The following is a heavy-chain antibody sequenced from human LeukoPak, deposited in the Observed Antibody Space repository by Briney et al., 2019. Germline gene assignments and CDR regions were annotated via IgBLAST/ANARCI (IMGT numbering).Heavy chain of an antibody. CDR1: GYTFTSYG. CDR2: ISAYNGNT. J-gene: IGHJ4*02. V-gene: IGHV1-18*01. CDR3: ARVSPQPIVVVIPSGDY. D-gene: IGHD3-22*01. Sequence: GASVKVSCKASGYTFTSYGISWVRQAPGQGLEWMGWISAYNGNTNYAQKLQGRVTMTTDTSTSKAYMELRSLRSDDTAVYYCARVSPQPIVVVIPSGDYWGQGTLVTVSS.